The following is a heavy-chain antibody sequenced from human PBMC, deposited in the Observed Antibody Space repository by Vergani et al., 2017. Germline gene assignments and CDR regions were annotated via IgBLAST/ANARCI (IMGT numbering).Heavy chain of an antibody. CDR1: GFTSSYYG. Sequence: QVHLVESGGGVVQPGRSLRLSCVVSGFTSSYYGMHWVRQAPGKGLEWVAVISYDGTQKYYADSVKGRFTISSDNSKRTLYLQMNSLRTEDTAVYYCATKSCGTPGCQIGYFREWGQGTLVTVSS. CDR3: ATKSCGTPGCQIGYFRE. J-gene: IGHJ1*01. CDR2: ISYDGTQK. V-gene: IGHV3-30*03. D-gene: IGHD1-1*01.